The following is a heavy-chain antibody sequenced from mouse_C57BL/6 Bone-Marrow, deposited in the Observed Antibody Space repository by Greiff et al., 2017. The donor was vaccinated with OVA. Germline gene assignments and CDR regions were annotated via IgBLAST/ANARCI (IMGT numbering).Heavy chain of an antibody. CDR3: AREDYSDYGGGAY. D-gene: IGHD2-13*01. CDR2: IDPSDSYT. Sequence: VQLKQPGAELVMPGASVKLSCKASGYTFTSYWMHWVKQRPGQGLEWIGEIDPSDSYTNYNQKFKGKSTLTVDKSSSTAYMQLSSLTSEDSAVYYCAREDYSDYGGGAYWGQGTLVTVSA. J-gene: IGHJ3*01. CDR1: GYTFTSYW. V-gene: IGHV1-69*01.